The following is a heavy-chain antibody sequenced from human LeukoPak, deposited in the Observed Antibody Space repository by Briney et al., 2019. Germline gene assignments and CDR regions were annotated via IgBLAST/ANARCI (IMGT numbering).Heavy chain of an antibody. CDR2: INSDGSST. CDR3: ARAPYYDSSGPLV. J-gene: IGHJ4*02. V-gene: IGHV3-74*01. CDR1: GFTFSSYW. Sequence: GGSLRLSCAASGFTFSSYWMHWVRHAPRKGLVWVSRINSDGSSTSYADSVKGRFTISRDNAKNTLYLQMNSLRAEDTAVYYCARAPYYDSSGPLVWGQGTLVTVSS. D-gene: IGHD3-22*01.